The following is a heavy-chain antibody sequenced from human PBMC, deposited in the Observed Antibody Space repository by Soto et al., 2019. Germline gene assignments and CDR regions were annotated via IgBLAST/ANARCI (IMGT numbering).Heavy chain of an antibody. CDR3: ARALTGQQLVDY. Sequence: ASVKVSCKASGYTFTGYYMHWVRQAPGQGLEWMGWINPNSGGTNYAQKFRGWVTMTRDTSISTAYMELSRLRSDDTAVYYCARALTGQQLVDYWGQGTLVTVSS. CDR1: GYTFTGYY. D-gene: IGHD6-13*01. CDR2: INPNSGGT. V-gene: IGHV1-2*04. J-gene: IGHJ4*02.